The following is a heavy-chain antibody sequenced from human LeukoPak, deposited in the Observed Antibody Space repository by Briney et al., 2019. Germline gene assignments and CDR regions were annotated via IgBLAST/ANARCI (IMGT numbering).Heavy chain of an antibody. J-gene: IGHJ4*02. CDR1: GFAFSSYA. D-gene: IGHD6-13*01. V-gene: IGHV3-23*01. CDR2: ISGSGGST. CDR3: ARKAAAGLSDYFDY. Sequence: GGSLRLSCAASGFAFSSYAMSWVRQAPGKGLEWVSTISGSGGSTYYADSVKGRFTISRDNSKNTLYLQMNSLRAEDTAVYYCARKAAAGLSDYFDYWGQGTLVTVSS.